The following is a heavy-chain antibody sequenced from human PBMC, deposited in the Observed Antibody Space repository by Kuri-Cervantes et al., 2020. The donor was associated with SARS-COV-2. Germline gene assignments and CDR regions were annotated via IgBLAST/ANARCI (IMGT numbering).Heavy chain of an antibody. CDR2: IYYSGST. D-gene: IGHD3-3*01. CDR1: GGSISSGDYY. V-gene: IGHV4-39*01. Sequence: GSLRLSCTVSGGSISSGDYYWSWIRQPPGKGLEWIGSIYYSGSTYYNPSLKSRVTISVDTSKSQFSLKLSSVTAADTAVYYCATHYDFWSAFDYWGQGTLVTVSS. J-gene: IGHJ4*02. CDR3: ATHYDFWSAFDY.